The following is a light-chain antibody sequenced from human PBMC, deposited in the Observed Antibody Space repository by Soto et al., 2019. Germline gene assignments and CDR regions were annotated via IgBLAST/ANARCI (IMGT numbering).Light chain of an antibody. V-gene: IGLV2-23*01. CDR3: CSYAGSSPLYV. Sequence: QPVLTQPASVSGSPGQSITISCTASSSHIGSSNLVSWYQHHSGKAPKLIIYEGNKRPSGVSNRFSGSKSGKTASLTISGLQAEDEGTYYCCSYAGSSPLYVFGTGTKATVL. CDR1: SSHIGSSNL. J-gene: IGLJ1*01. CDR2: EGN.